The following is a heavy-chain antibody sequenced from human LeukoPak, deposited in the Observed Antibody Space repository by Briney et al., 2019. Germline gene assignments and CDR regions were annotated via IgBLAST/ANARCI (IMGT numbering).Heavy chain of an antibody. J-gene: IGHJ4*02. Sequence: IGYIYYSASTNYNPSLKSRVTISVDTSKNQFSLNLSSVTAADTAVYYCARLSAAAGTDFDYWGQGTLVTVSS. CDR2: IYYSAST. CDR3: ARLSAAAGTDFDY. V-gene: IGHV4-61*07. D-gene: IGHD6-13*01.